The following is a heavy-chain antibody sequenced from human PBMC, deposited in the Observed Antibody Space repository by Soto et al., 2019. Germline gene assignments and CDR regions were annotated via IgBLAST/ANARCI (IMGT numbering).Heavy chain of an antibody. CDR3: AREGYGGGRRMEEIVPSYYDYYGMDV. V-gene: IGHV3-48*03. CDR2: ISTSGDSK. CDR1: VFTFNTYE. D-gene: IGHD2-2*01. J-gene: IGHJ6*02. Sequence: GSLRLSCATSVFTFNTYEMNWVRQAPGKGLEWVSYISTSGDSKYYADSVKGRFTISRDNAKNSVYLQMHSLRAEDTAVYYCAREGYGGGRRMEEIVPSYYDYYGMDVWGQGTTVTVSS.